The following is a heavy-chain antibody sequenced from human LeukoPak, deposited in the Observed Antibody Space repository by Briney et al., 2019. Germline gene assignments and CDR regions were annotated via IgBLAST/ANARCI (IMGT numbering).Heavy chain of an antibody. D-gene: IGHD4-11*01. CDR1: GGSISSYH. CDR3: ARVEETATTAAIIRKYSYYYYYMDV. J-gene: IGHJ6*03. V-gene: IGHV4-59*01. CDR2: IYYSGST. Sequence: SETLSLTCTVSGGSISSYHWSWIRQPPGKGLECIGYIYYSGSTHYNPSLKSRVTISVETSKNQFSLKLSSVTAADTAVYYCARVEETATTAAIIRKYSYYYYYMDVWGKGNTVTVSS.